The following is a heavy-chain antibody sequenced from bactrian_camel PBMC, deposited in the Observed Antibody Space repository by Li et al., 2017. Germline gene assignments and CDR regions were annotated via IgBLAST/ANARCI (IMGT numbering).Heavy chain of an antibody. CDR1: GYTDGT. Sequence: VQLVESGGASVQAGGSLRLTCDASGYTDGTLGWFRQAPGKAREGVAAVYTGTSLRILAHFAEGRFTISRDDAKVTHYLQMNSLKPEDTAVYLCVTMTGNWDFPNWGQGTQVTVS. D-gene: IGHD4*01. CDR2: VYTGTSLR. CDR3: VTMTGNWDFPN. V-gene: IGHV3S42*01. J-gene: IGHJ4*01.